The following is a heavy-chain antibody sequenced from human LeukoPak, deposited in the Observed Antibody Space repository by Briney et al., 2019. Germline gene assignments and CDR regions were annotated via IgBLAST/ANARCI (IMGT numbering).Heavy chain of an antibody. CDR3: ARPYCSGGSCYLYYLDY. CDR1: GYSFTSYW. Sequence: GESLKISCKGSGYSFTSYWIGWVRQMSGKGLEWMGIFYPGDSDTRYSPSDQGQVTISVDKSISTAYLQWSSLKASDTAMYYCARPYCSGGSCYLYYLDYWGQGTLVTVSS. J-gene: IGHJ4*02. V-gene: IGHV5-51*01. CDR2: FYPGDSDT. D-gene: IGHD2-15*01.